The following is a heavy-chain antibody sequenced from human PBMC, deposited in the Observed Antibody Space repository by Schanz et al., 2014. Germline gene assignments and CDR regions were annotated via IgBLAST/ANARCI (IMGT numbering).Heavy chain of an antibody. Sequence: DVQLLESGGGLVQPGGSLRLSCAASGFTFNSYAMTWVRQAPGKGLEWVSALSGSGGSTYYADSVKGRFTISRDSPKNALYLQRSSLRAEDTAVYYCARDFDDRRCYGSGDWLGDCMDVX. CDR3: ARDFDDRRCYGSGDWLGDCMDV. CDR1: GFTFNSYA. J-gene: IGHJ6*01. CDR2: LSGSGGST. D-gene: IGHD3-10*01. V-gene: IGHV3-23*01.